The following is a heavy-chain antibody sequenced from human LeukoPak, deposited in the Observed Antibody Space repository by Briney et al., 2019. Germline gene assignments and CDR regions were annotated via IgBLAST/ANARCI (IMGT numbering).Heavy chain of an antibody. V-gene: IGHV1-3*01. J-gene: IGHJ4*02. CDR2: INAGNGNT. CDR3: ARDKFKTFDY. Sequence: ASVKVSCKASGCKFASNAMHWVRQAPGQRLEWMGWINAGNGNTKYSEKFQDRVTITMDTSATTAYMDLSSLRSEDTAMYYCARDKFKTFDYWGQGTLVTVSS. CDR1: GCKFASNA.